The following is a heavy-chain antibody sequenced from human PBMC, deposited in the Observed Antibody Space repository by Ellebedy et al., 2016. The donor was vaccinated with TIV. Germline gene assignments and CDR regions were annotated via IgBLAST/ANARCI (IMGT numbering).Heavy chain of an antibody. CDR2: IIPIFGTA. CDR3: ARGVGHLYDSSGYPHY. CDR1: GGTFSSYA. D-gene: IGHD3-22*01. J-gene: IGHJ4*02. V-gene: IGHV1-69*06. Sequence: SVKVSCXASGGTFSSYAISWVRQAPGQGLEWMGGIIPIFGTANYAQKFQGRVTITADKSTSTAYMELSSLRSEDTAVYYCARGVGHLYDSSGYPHYWGQGTLVTVSS.